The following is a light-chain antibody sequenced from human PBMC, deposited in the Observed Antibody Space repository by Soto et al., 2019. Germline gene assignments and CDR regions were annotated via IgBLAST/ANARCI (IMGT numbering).Light chain of an antibody. Sequence: QSALTQPASVSGSPGQSITISCTGTSSDVGNYNLVSWYQQHPGKAPKLMICEGTKRPSGVSSRFSGSKSGNTASLTISGLQAEDEADYYCCSYAATNYYVFGTGTKVTVL. CDR3: CSYAATNYYV. CDR2: EGT. V-gene: IGLV2-23*01. CDR1: SSDVGNYNL. J-gene: IGLJ1*01.